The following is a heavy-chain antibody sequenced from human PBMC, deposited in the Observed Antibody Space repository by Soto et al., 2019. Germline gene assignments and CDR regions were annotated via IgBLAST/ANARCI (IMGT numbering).Heavy chain of an antibody. V-gene: IGHV3-30*18. D-gene: IGHD2-15*01. CDR3: AKDLYLARILGWYYYYYYGMDV. J-gene: IGHJ6*02. CDR1: GSTFSSYG. CDR2: ISYDGSNK. Sequence: GGSLRLSCAASGSTFSSYGMHWVRQAPGKGLEWVAVISYDGSNKYYADSVKGRFTISRDNSKNTLYLQMNSLRAEDTAVYYCAKDLYLARILGWYYYYYYGMDVWGQGTTVTVSS.